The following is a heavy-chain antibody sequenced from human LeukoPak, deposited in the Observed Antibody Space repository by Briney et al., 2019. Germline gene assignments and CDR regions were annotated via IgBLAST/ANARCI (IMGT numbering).Heavy chain of an antibody. J-gene: IGHJ4*02. CDR3: ARLGPLGDYDFWSGPPYYFDY. Sequence: SETLSLTCAVYGGSFSGYYWSWIRQSPGKGLEWIGEINQSGSTNYNPSLKSRVTLSVDTSKNQFSLKLSSVTAADTAVYYCARLGPLGDYDFWSGPPYYFDYWGQGPWSPSPQ. CDR1: GGSFSGYY. CDR2: INQSGST. V-gene: IGHV4-34*01. D-gene: IGHD3-3*01.